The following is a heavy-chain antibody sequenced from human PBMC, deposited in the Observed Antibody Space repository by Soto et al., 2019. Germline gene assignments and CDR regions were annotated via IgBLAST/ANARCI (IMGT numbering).Heavy chain of an antibody. D-gene: IGHD3-3*01. Sequence: SETLSLTCTVSGGSISSGDYYWSWIRQPPGKGLEWIGYIYYSGSTYYNPSLKSRVTISVDTSKNQFSLKLSSVTAADTAVYYCARDAGSRYFWSGYYTGTYYYYYGMDVWGQGTTVTVSS. CDR3: ARDAGSRYFWSGYYTGTYYYYYGMDV. CDR1: GGSISSGDYY. CDR2: IYYSGST. V-gene: IGHV4-30-4*01. J-gene: IGHJ6*02.